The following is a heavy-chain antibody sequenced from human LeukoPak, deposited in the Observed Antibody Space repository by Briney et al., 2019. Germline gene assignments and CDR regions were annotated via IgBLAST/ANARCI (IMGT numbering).Heavy chain of an antibody. D-gene: IGHD3-3*01. CDR2: ISAYNGNT. CDR1: GYTFTSYG. Sequence: GASVKVSCKASGYTFTSYGISWVRQAPGQGLEWMGWISAYNGNTNYAQKLQGRVTMTTDTSTSTAYMELRSLRSDDTAVYYWATYYDFWSGLDYYYYGMDVWGQGTTVTVSS. V-gene: IGHV1-18*01. CDR3: ATYYDFWSGLDYYYYGMDV. J-gene: IGHJ6*02.